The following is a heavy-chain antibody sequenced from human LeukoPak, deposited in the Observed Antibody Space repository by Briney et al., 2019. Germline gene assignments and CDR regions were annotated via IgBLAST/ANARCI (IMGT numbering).Heavy chain of an antibody. J-gene: IGHJ4*02. CDR1: GYTFTSYG. D-gene: IGHD4-11*01. CDR2: ISAYNGNT. CDR3: ARERAYDYSNYHAPYYFDY. Sequence: ASVKVSCKASGYTFTSYGISWVRQAPGQGLEWMGWISAYNGNTNYAQKFQGRVTMTRDMSTSTVYMELSSLRSEDTAVYYCARERAYDYSNYHAPYYFDYWGQGTLVTVSS. V-gene: IGHV1-18*01.